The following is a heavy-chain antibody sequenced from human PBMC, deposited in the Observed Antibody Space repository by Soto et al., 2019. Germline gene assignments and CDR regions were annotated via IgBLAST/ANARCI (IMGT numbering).Heavy chain of an antibody. CDR1: GFTFIGYW. J-gene: IGHJ4*02. Sequence: PGGSLRLSCAVSGFTFIGYWMSWVLQAPGKGLEWVAIIKHDGSEMYYVDSVKGRFTISRDNAENSLHLQMNTLRVEDTAMYYCARVVNDHDGSRYRAIDDWCQGTRVTVAS. CDR3: ARVVNDHDGSRYRAIDD. V-gene: IGHV3-7*05. D-gene: IGHD3-22*01. CDR2: IKHDGSEM.